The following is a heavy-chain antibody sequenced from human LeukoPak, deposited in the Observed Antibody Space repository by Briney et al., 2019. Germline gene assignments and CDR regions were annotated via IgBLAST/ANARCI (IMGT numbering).Heavy chain of an antibody. V-gene: IGHV3-23*01. D-gene: IGHD1-26*01. J-gene: IGHJ6*03. Sequence: PAGSLSPSCAASGCTFSSYSMSWVRQAPGKGLEWVAAISSSGGSTYYADSVKGRFTISRDNSKNTLYLQMTSLRAEDTALYYCAKRGWELPRRGYYYYYYYMDGWGKGTTVTVSS. CDR1: GCTFSSYS. CDR2: ISSSGGST. CDR3: AKRGWELPRRGYYYYYYYMDG.